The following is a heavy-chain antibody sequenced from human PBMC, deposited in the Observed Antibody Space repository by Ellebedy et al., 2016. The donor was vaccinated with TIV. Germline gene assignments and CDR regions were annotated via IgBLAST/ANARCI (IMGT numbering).Heavy chain of an antibody. V-gene: IGHV4-39*01. Sequence: GSLRLSCTVSGGSISSSSNYWGWIRQAPGKGLEWIGSIYYSGSTYYNPSLKSRVTMSVDTSKSQFSLKLTSVTAADTAVYYCARWFGELLYVRWFDPWGQGTLVTVSS. CDR3: ARWFGELLYVRWFDP. CDR2: IYYSGST. CDR1: GGSISSSSNY. D-gene: IGHD3-10*01. J-gene: IGHJ5*02.